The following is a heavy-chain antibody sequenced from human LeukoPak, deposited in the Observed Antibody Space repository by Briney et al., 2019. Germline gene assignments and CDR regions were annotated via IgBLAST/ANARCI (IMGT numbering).Heavy chain of an antibody. D-gene: IGHD6-19*01. CDR2: ISAYNGNT. Sequence: ASVKVSCKASGYTFTSYGISWVRQAPGQGLEWMGWISAYNGNTNYAQKLQGRVTMTTDTSTSTAYMELRSLRSDDTAVYYCARGIAVAGPEIGIFDYWGQGTLVTVSS. CDR3: ARGIAVAGPEIGIFDY. V-gene: IGHV1-18*01. J-gene: IGHJ4*02. CDR1: GYTFTSYG.